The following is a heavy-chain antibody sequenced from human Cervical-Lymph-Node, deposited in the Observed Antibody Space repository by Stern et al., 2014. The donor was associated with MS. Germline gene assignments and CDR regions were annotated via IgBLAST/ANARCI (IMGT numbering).Heavy chain of an antibody. CDR3: ATDRDDFRSGYSAPTKGYGLDV. CDR2: FDPEDGET. D-gene: IGHD3-3*01. V-gene: IGHV1-24*01. Sequence: QLVESGAEVKKPGASVKVSCKVSGYTLTELSMHWVRQAPGKGLEWMGGFDPEDGETIYAQKFQGRVTMTEDPSTDTAYMELSSLRSEDTAVYYCATDRDDFRSGYSAPTKGYGLDVWGQGTTVTVTS. CDR1: GYTLTELS. J-gene: IGHJ6*02.